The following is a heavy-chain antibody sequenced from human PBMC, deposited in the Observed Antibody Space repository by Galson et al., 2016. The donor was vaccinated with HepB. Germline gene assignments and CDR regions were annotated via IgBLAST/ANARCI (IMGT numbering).Heavy chain of an antibody. Sequence: SLRLSCAASGFTFSSYSMNWVRQAPGKGLEWVSSISSSSSSYIYYADSVKGRFTISRDNAKNSPYLQMNSLRAEDTAVYYCASGYSYGYFYYWGQGTLVTVSS. CDR3: ASGYSYGYFYY. J-gene: IGHJ4*02. CDR2: ISSSSSSYI. CDR1: GFTFSSYS. D-gene: IGHD5-18*01. V-gene: IGHV3-21*01.